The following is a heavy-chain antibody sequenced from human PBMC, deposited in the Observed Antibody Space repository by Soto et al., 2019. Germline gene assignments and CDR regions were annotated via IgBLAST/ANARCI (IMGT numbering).Heavy chain of an antibody. Sequence: EVQLVASGGGLIQPGGSLRLSCAASGFAVNSNYMSWDRQAPGKGLEWVSVIYGGGTTYYSDSVKGRFTISRDNSKNTVFLQMNSLRAEDTAVYYCVRTSSYWGQGTRVIVSS. J-gene: IGHJ4*02. CDR1: GFAVNSNY. V-gene: IGHV3-53*01. CDR2: IYGGGTT. CDR3: VRTSSY. D-gene: IGHD2-2*01.